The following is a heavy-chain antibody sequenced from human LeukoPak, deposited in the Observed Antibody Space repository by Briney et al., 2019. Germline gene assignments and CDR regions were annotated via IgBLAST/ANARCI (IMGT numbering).Heavy chain of an antibody. Sequence: ASVKVSCKASGYTFSSYGLNWVRQATGQGLEWMGWMNPNSGNTGYAQKFQGRVTMTRNTSISTAYMELSSLRSEDTAVYYCARLYYDFWSGYGPSYYYYYMDVWGKGTTVTVSS. CDR2: MNPNSGNT. CDR1: GYTFSSYG. V-gene: IGHV1-8*02. J-gene: IGHJ6*03. D-gene: IGHD3-3*01. CDR3: ARLYYDFWSGYGPSYYYYYMDV.